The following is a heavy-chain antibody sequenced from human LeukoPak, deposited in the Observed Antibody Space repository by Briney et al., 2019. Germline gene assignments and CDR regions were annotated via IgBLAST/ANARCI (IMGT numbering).Heavy chain of an antibody. J-gene: IGHJ4*02. D-gene: IGHD2-2*01. Sequence: PSETLSLTCTVSGGSISSYYWSWIRQPPGKGLEWIGYIYYSGSTNYNPSLKSRVTISVDTSKNQFSLKLSSVTAADTAVYYCATTYCSSTSCYLGYWGQGTLVTVSS. CDR2: IYYSGST. CDR3: ATTYCSSTSCYLGY. CDR1: GGSISSYY. V-gene: IGHV4-59*01.